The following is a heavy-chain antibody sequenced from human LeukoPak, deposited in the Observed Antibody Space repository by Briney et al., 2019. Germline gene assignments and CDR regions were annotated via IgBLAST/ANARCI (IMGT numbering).Heavy chain of an antibody. J-gene: IGHJ6*02. CDR2: INPNSGGT. Sequence: EASVKVSCKASGYTFTGYYMHWVRQAPGQGLEWMGRINPNSGGTNYAQKFQGRVTMTRDTSITTVYMELSRLRSDDTAVYYCARQLIVVPPAAPYGMDVWGQGTTVTVSS. D-gene: IGHD2-2*01. V-gene: IGHV1-2*06. CDR1: GYTFTGYY. CDR3: ARQLIVVPPAAPYGMDV.